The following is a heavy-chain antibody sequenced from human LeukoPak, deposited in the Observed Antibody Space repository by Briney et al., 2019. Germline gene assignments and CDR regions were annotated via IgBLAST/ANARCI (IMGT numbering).Heavy chain of an antibody. J-gene: IGHJ5*02. CDR3: ARGLGSSSPYNWFDP. Sequence: SETLSLTCAVYGGSFSGYYWSWIRQPPGKGLEWIGEINHSGSTNYNPSLKSRVTISVDTSKNQFSLKLSSVTAADTAVYYCARGLGSSSPYNWFDPWGQGTPVTVSS. V-gene: IGHV4-34*01. D-gene: IGHD6-6*01. CDR2: INHSGST. CDR1: GGSFSGYY.